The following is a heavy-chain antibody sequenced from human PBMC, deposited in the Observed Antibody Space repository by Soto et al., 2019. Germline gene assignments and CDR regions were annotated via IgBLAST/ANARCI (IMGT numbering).Heavy chain of an antibody. J-gene: IGHJ4*02. CDR2: ISGSGGST. Sequence: LRLSFAASGFTVISYAMSWVRQAPGEGLEWVSAISGSGGSTYYADSAKGRFTISRDNSKNTLYLQMNSLRAEDTAVYYCAKDSGFYYYDSSGYYYDYWGQGTLVTVPQ. V-gene: IGHV3-23*01. D-gene: IGHD3-22*01. CDR3: AKDSGFYYYDSSGYYYDY. CDR1: GFTVISYA.